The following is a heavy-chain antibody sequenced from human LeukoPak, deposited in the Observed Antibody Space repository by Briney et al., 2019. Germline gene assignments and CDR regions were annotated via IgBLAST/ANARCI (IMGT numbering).Heavy chain of an antibody. J-gene: IGHJ4*02. CDR2: IYYSGST. CDR3: ARGGYSYPVDY. Sequence: SETLSLTCTVSGGSISSYYWSWIRQPPGKGLEWIGYIYYSGSTNYNPSLKSRVTISVDTSKNQFSLKLSSVTAADAAVYYCARGGYSYPVDYWGQGNLVTVSS. CDR1: GGSISSYY. V-gene: IGHV4-59*01. D-gene: IGHD5-18*01.